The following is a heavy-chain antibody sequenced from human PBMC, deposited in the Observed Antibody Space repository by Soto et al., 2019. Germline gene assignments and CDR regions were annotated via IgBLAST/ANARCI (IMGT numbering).Heavy chain of an antibody. CDR1: GFTFSSYR. Sequence: LSCAASGFTFSSYRMHRVRQAPGKGLEWVAVISYDGSNKYYADSVKGRFTISRDNSKNTLYLQMNSLRAEDTAVYYSAKDRPGGSYEGSDYWGQGTLVTVSS. J-gene: IGHJ4*02. CDR2: ISYDGSNK. CDR3: AKDRPGGSYEGSDY. V-gene: IGHV3-30*18. D-gene: IGHD1-26*01.